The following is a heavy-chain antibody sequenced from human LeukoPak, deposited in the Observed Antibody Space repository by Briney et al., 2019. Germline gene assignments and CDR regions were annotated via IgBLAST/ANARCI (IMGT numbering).Heavy chain of an antibody. V-gene: IGHV4-59*01. CDR3: ARGYWSGIAVAGTPGWFDP. J-gene: IGHJ5*02. D-gene: IGHD6-19*01. CDR2: IYYSGST. CDR1: GGSISSYY. Sequence: SETLSLTCTVSGGSISSYYWSWLRQPPGKGLEWVGYIYYSGSTNYIPSLKSRVTISVDTSKNQFSLKLSSVTAADTAVYYCARGYWSGIAVAGTPGWFDPWGQGTLVTVSS.